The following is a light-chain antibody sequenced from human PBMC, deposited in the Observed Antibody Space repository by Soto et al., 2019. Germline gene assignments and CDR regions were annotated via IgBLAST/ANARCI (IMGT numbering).Light chain of an antibody. CDR3: QQYNSYWT. CDR1: QSISSW. Sequence: DIQMTQSPSTLCASVGDRVTITCRASQSISSWLAWYQQKPGKAPKLLIYDASSLESGVPSRFSGSGSGTEFTHTISSLQPDDFATYYCQQYNSYWTFGQGTKV. V-gene: IGKV1-5*01. CDR2: DAS. J-gene: IGKJ1*01.